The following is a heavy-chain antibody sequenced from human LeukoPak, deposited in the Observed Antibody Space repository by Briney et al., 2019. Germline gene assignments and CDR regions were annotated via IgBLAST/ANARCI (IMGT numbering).Heavy chain of an antibody. CDR2: IKSKTDGGRT. Sequence: GGSLRLSCAASGFTFSDAWMGWVRQPSGKGLEWVGCIKSKTDGGRTDYAAPVKGRFTVSRDDSKNTLYLQMNSLQTEDTAVYFCMTARRGESYAFDIWGQGTVVTVPS. J-gene: IGHJ3*02. CDR1: GFTFSDAW. D-gene: IGHD3-10*01. CDR3: MTARRGESYAFDI. V-gene: IGHV3-15*01.